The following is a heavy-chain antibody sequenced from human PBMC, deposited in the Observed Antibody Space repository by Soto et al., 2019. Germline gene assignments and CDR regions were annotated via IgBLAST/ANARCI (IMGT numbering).Heavy chain of an antibody. V-gene: IGHV1-46*01. CDR1: GYTFTSYY. D-gene: IGHD3-22*01. J-gene: IGHJ4*02. Sequence: ASVKVSCKASGYTFTSYYMHWVRQAPGQGLEWMGIINPSGGSTSYAQKFQGRVTMTRDTSTSTVYMELSSLRSEDTAVYYCARGEYYYDSSGYGLDYWGQGTLVTASS. CDR3: ARGEYYYDSSGYGLDY. CDR2: INPSGGST.